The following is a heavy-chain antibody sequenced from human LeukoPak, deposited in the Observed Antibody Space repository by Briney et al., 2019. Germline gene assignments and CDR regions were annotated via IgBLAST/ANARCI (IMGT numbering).Heavy chain of an antibody. D-gene: IGHD3-3*01. J-gene: IGHJ4*02. CDR3: ARDGGYDFWSGYYIPDY. CDR1: GGSISSGSYY. CDR2: IYTSGST. V-gene: IGHV4-61*02. Sequence: TLSLTCTVSGGSISSGSYYWSWIRQPAGKGLEWIGRIYTSGSTNYNPSLKSRVTISVDTSKNQFSLKLSSVTAADTAVYYCARDGGYDFWSGYYIPDYWGQGTLVTVSS.